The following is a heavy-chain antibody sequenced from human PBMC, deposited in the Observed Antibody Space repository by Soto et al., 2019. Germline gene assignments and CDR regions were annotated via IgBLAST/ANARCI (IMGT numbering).Heavy chain of an antibody. CDR3: AKEETPNYDVDH. D-gene: IGHD3-3*01. J-gene: IGHJ1*01. CDR2: IARDGRGE. Sequence: GGALRLSCGGSGFNFANFSIQWIRQAPVKGLEWGAIIARDGRGEAFADSVKGRFAISKDNSKNTVYLQMTGLRSDDTAVYYCAKEETPNYDVDHWGQGTLVTVSS. CDR1: GFNFANFS. V-gene: IGHV3-30*18.